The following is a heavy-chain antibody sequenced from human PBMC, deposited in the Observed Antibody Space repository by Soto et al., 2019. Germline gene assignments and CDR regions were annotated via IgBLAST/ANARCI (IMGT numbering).Heavy chain of an antibody. CDR3: GSVVPAATGSAFDI. CDR2: IIPIFGTA. CDR1: GGTFSSYA. D-gene: IGHD2-2*01. V-gene: IGHV1-69*13. Sequence: GASVKVYCKASGGTFSSYAISWVRQSPGQGLEWMGGIIPIFGTANYAQKFQGRVTITADESTSTAYMELSSLRSEDTAVYYCGSVVPAATGSAFDIWGQGTMVTVSS. J-gene: IGHJ3*02.